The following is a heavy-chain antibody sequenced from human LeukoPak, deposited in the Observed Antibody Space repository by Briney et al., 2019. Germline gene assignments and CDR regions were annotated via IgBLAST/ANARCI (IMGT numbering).Heavy chain of an antibody. J-gene: IGHJ4*02. D-gene: IGHD5-12*01. V-gene: IGHV3-23*01. CDR1: GFSFSGYA. Sequence: GGSLRLSCAASGFSFSGYAMSWVRQAPGKGLEWVSVISGSGGTTYYADSVKGRFTISRDNSKNTLYLQINSLRAEDTAVYYCAKLRGGYAGYFDYWGQGTLVTVSS. CDR3: AKLRGGYAGYFDY. CDR2: ISGSGGTT.